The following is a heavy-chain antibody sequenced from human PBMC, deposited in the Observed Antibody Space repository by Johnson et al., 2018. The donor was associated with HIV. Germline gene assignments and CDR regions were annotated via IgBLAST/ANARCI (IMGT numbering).Heavy chain of an antibody. CDR1: GFSFSSYA. Sequence: ASGFSFSSYAMHWVRQAPGKGLEWVAVISYDGSNKYYADSVKGRFTISRDNSKNTLYLQMNSLRAEDTAVYYCAREMNAGNDAFDIWGQGTMVTVSS. J-gene: IGHJ3*02. CDR3: AREMNAGNDAFDI. V-gene: IGHV3-30*04. CDR2: ISYDGSNK.